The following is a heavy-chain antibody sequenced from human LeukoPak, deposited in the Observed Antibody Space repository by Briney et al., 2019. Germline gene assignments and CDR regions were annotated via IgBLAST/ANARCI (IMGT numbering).Heavy chain of an antibody. Sequence: GVSVKVSCKASGYTFSSYAISWVRQAPGQGLEWMGRIIPILGIANYAQKFQGRVTITADKSTSTAYMELSSLRSEDTAVYYCARGGTYNWNDAPYYYYGMDVWGQGTTVTVSS. CDR3: ARGGTYNWNDAPYYYYGMDV. D-gene: IGHD1-20*01. J-gene: IGHJ6*02. CDR1: GYTFSSYA. V-gene: IGHV1-69*04. CDR2: IIPILGIA.